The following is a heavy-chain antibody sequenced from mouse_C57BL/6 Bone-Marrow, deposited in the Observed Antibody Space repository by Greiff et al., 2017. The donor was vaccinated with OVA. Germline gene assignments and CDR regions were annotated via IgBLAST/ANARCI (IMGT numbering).Heavy chain of an antibody. D-gene: IGHD4-1*01. CDR3: TTIGTPWYCDV. J-gene: IGHJ1*03. CDR1: GFNIKDDY. Sequence: VQLQQSGAELVRPGASVKLSCTASGFNIKDDYMHWVKQRPEQGLEWIGWIDPENGDTEYASKFQGKATITADTSSNTAYLQLSSLTSEDTAVYYCTTIGTPWYCDVWGTGTTVTVSS. CDR2: IDPENGDT. V-gene: IGHV14-4*01.